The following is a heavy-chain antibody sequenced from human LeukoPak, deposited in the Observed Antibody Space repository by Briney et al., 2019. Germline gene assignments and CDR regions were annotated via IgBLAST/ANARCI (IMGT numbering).Heavy chain of an antibody. CDR3: ATYSPTPRRRFDY. CDR2: ISGSGGLT. V-gene: IGHV3-23*01. Sequence: GGSLRLSCAASGFTFSTYAMSWVRQAPGKGLEWVSAISGSGGLTYYADSVKGRFTISRDNSKNTLYLQMTSLRAEDTAVYYCATYSPTPRRRFDYWGQGTLVTVSS. D-gene: IGHD2-21*01. CDR1: GFTFSTYA. J-gene: IGHJ4*02.